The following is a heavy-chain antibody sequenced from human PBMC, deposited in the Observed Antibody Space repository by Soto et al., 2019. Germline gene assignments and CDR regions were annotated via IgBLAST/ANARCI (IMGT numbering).Heavy chain of an antibody. V-gene: IGHV5-10-1*01. Sequence: GESLKISCKGSGYSFTSYWISWVRQMPGKGLEWMGRIDPSDSYTNYSPSFQGHVTISADKSISTAYLQWSSLKASDTAMYYFARTFMQSRGYSYGHGGMDVWGQGTTVTVSS. CDR1: GYSFTSYW. D-gene: IGHD5-18*01. CDR2: IDPSDSYT. CDR3: ARTFMQSRGYSYGHGGMDV. J-gene: IGHJ6*02.